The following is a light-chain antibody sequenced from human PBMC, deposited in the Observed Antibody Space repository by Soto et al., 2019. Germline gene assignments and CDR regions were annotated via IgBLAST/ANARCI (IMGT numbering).Light chain of an antibody. V-gene: IGKV1-9*01. Sequence: IQLTQSPFFLSASVGGRVTITFRARQGNRRYLARYQQKPGKVPNLLIYDAATLQSGVPSRFSGSGSGTEFTLTISSLQPEDFATYYCQQLSLYPLTFGGGTKVEIK. CDR3: QQLSLYPLT. J-gene: IGKJ4*01. CDR1: QGNRRY. CDR2: DAA.